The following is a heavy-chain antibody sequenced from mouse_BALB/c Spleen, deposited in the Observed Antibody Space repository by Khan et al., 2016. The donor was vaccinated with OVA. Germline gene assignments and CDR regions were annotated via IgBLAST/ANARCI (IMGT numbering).Heavy chain of an antibody. CDR3: TRPPHFSYVLVY. J-gene: IGHJ4*01. CDR2: ISTYTGEP. V-gene: IGHV9-3-1*01. CDR1: GYTFTNYG. Sequence: QVQLKESGPELKKPGETVKISCKASGYTFTNYGMNWVKQAPGKALTWMGWISTYTGEPTYADDFTGRFAFYLETSASTAYLQINNLKHEDTATYFCTRPPHFSYVLVYWGQGTSVTVSS.